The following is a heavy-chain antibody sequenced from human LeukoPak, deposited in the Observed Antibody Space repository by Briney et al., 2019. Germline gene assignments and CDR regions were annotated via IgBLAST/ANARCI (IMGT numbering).Heavy chain of an antibody. CDR2: INPNSGGT. V-gene: IGHV1-2*02. Sequence: ASVKVSCKASGYTFTGYYMRWVRQAPGQGLEWMGWINPNSGGTNYAQKFQGRVTMTRDTSISTAYMELSRLRSDDTAVYYCARAQEYYDSSGYPSNWFDPWGQGTLVTVSS. J-gene: IGHJ5*02. CDR1: GYTFTGYY. D-gene: IGHD3-22*01. CDR3: ARAQEYYDSSGYPSNWFDP.